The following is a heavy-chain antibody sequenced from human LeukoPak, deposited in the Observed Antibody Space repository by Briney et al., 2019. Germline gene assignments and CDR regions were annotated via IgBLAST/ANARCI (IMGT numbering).Heavy chain of an antibody. CDR1: GDSFSSNSAA. D-gene: IGHD6-6*01. V-gene: IGHV6-1*01. CDR2: TYYRSKWYN. CDR3: ARNIEYSSSGLDY. Sequence: SQTLSLTCAISGDSFSSNSAAWNWIRQSPSRGLEWLGRTYYRSKWYNDYAVSVKSRITINPDTSENQFSLQLNSVTPEDTAVYYCARNIEYSSSGLDYWGQGTLVTVSS. J-gene: IGHJ4*02.